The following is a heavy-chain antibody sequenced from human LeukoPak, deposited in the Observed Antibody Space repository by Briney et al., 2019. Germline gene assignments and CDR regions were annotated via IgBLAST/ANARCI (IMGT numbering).Heavy chain of an antibody. CDR1: GSTFSSYA. D-gene: IGHD3-16*01. Sequence: PVGSLRLSCAASGSTFSSYAMGWVRQAPGKGLEWVSGISGSGGSTFYADSVKGRFTISRDNSKNTLYLQMNSLTADGTAVYYFAIDRVAFGGADAFDMWGQGAMVTVSS. J-gene: IGHJ3*02. CDR2: ISGSGGST. V-gene: IGHV3-23*01. CDR3: AIDRVAFGGADAFDM.